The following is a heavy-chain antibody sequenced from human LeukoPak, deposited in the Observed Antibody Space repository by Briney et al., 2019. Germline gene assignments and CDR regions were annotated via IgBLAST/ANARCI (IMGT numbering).Heavy chain of an antibody. Sequence: PGRSLRLSCAASGFTFSSYAMHWVRQAPGKGLEWVAVISYDGSNKYYADSVKGRFTISRDNSKNTLYLQMNSLRAEDTAVYYCARNSGSYFLTFDYWGQGTLVTVSS. V-gene: IGHV3-30*04. CDR2: ISYDGSNK. J-gene: IGHJ4*02. CDR1: GFTFSSYA. D-gene: IGHD1-26*01. CDR3: ARNSGSYFLTFDY.